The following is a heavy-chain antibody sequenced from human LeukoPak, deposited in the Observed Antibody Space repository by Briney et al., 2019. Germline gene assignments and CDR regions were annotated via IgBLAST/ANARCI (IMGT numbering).Heavy chain of an antibody. CDR1: GGTFSSYA. CDR2: IIPIFGTA. J-gene: IGHJ1*01. V-gene: IGHV1-69*13. D-gene: IGHD3-22*01. CDR3: VREHYYDSSGYYKYFQH. Sequence: ASVKVSCKASGGTFSSYAISWVRQAPGQGLEWMGGIIPIFGTANYAQKFQGRVTITADESTSTACMELSRLRSEDTAVYYCVREHYYDSSGYYKYFQHWGQGTLVTVSS.